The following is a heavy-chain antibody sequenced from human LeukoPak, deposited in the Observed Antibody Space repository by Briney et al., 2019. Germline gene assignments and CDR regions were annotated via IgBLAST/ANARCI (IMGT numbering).Heavy chain of an antibody. CDR2: INHSGST. V-gene: IGHV4-34*01. CDR1: GGSFSGYY. Sequence: SETLSLTCAVYGGSFSGYYWSWIRQPPGKGLEWIGEINHSGSTNYNPSLKSPVTLSVDTSKNQFSLKMSSVTAADTAVYYCARQRCPGITSCDRRGDNLLDPWGQGTLVTVSS. D-gene: IGHD2-2*01. CDR3: ARQRCPGITSCDRRGDNLLDP. J-gene: IGHJ5*02.